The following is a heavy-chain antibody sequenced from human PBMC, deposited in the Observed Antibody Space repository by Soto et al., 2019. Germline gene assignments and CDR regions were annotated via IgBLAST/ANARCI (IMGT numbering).Heavy chain of an antibody. CDR3: AMVDVYVTPSPQDV. V-gene: IGHV1-18*01. J-gene: IGHJ6*02. D-gene: IGHD3-16*01. Sequence: QVPLVQSGAEVKNPGASVKVSCKASGYTFTRYGIGWARQAPGQGLEWMGWINTYNGNTNYAQNVQGRVTLTTDTTKSTAYMELRSLRSNDTAIYYCAMVDVYVTPSPQDVWGQGSTVIVSS. CDR2: INTYNGNT. CDR1: GYTFTRYG.